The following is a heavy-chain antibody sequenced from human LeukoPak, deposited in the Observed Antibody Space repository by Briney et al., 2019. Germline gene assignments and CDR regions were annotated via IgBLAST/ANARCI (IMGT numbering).Heavy chain of an antibody. J-gene: IGHJ4*02. D-gene: IGHD3-9*01. CDR2: ISWNSGSI. V-gene: IGHV3-9*01. CDR3: AKDMRTEYYDILTRYLDY. CDR1: GFTFDDYA. Sequence: PGRSLRLSCAACGFTFDDYAMNWVRQAPGKGLEWVSGISWNSGSIGYADSVKGRFTISRDNAKNSLYLQMNSLRAEDTALYYCAKDMRTEYYDILTRYLDYTGQGTLVTVSS.